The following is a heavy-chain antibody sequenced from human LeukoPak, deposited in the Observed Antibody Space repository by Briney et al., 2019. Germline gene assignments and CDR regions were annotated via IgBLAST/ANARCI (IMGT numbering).Heavy chain of an antibody. J-gene: IGHJ4*02. Sequence: GGSLRLSCAASGLTFSSYAMSWVRQAPGKGLEWVSAISGSGGSTYYADSVKGRFTISRDNSKNTLYLQMNSLRAEDTAVYYCAKSSRGSGSYYIPPGDYWGQGTLVTVSS. D-gene: IGHD3-10*01. CDR2: ISGSGGST. CDR3: AKSSRGSGSYYIPPGDY. V-gene: IGHV3-23*01. CDR1: GLTFSSYA.